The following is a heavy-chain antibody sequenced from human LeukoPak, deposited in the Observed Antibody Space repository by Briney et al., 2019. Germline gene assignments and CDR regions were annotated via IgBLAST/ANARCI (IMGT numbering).Heavy chain of an antibody. Sequence: QPGGSLRLSFAASGXTFSSYDMNWVRQAPGKGMEWVSYISSSGSTIYYADSVKGRFTISRDNAKNSLYLQMNSLRAEDTALYYCARDERTAVAGFDYWGQGTLVTVSS. CDR1: GXTFSSYD. CDR2: ISSSGSTI. D-gene: IGHD6-19*01. CDR3: ARDERTAVAGFDY. V-gene: IGHV3-48*03. J-gene: IGHJ4*02.